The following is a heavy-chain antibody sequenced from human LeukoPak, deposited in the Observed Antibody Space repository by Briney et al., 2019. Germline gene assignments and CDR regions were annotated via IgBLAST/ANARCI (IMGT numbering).Heavy chain of an antibody. D-gene: IGHD5-12*01. CDR2: IYYSGST. CDR3: ASYSGYDPGLGWFDP. V-gene: IGHV4-39*07. J-gene: IGHJ5*02. Sequence: SETLSLTCTVSGGSISSSIYYWGWIRQPPGKGLEWIGSIYYSGSTYYNPSLKSRVTISVDTSKNQFSLKLSSVTAADTAVYYCASYSGYDPGLGWFDPWGQGTLVTVSS. CDR1: GGSISSSIYY.